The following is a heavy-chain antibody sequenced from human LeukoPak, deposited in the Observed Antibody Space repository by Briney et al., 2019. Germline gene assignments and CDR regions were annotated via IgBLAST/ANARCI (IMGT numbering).Heavy chain of an antibody. CDR2: IRYDGSNK. Sequence: GGSLRLSCAASGFTFSSYGMHWVRQAPGKGLEWVAFIRYDGSNKYYADSVKGRFTTSRGNSKNTLYLQMNSLRAEDTAVYYCAKDRVVPAALDYWGQGTLVTVSS. J-gene: IGHJ4*02. CDR1: GFTFSSYG. CDR3: AKDRVVPAALDY. D-gene: IGHD2-2*01. V-gene: IGHV3-30*02.